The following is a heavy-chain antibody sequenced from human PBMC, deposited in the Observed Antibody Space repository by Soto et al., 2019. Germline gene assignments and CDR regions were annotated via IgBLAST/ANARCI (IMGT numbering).Heavy chain of an antibody. CDR3: ARGLRRQLLNWFDP. Sequence: SETLSLTCTVAGGSISIYYWSWIRQPPGKGLEWIGYIYYIGSTNYNPSLKSRVTISVDTSKNQFSLKLSSVTAADTAVYYCARGLRRQLLNWFDPWGQGTLVTVSS. J-gene: IGHJ5*02. V-gene: IGHV4-59*01. CDR2: IYYIGST. CDR1: GGSISIYY. D-gene: IGHD2-2*01.